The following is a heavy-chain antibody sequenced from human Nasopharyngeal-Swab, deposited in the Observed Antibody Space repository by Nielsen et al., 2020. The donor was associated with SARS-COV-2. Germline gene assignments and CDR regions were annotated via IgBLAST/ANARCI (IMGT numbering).Heavy chain of an antibody. CDR2: VHYSGSI. J-gene: IGHJ4*02. CDR3: ARGPGAARPWFTDY. V-gene: IGHV4-39*01. CDR1: GVSISSDSYF. D-gene: IGHD6-6*01. Sequence: SETLSLTCTVSGVSISSDSYFWGWIRQSPGKGLEWIGTVHYSGSIYSNPSLKSRITMSVDTSKNQFSLNLRSVTAADTAVYYCARGPGAARPWFTDYWGQGILVTVSS.